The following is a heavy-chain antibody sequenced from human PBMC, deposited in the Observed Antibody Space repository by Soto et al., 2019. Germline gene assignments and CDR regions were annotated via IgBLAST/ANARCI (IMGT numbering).Heavy chain of an antibody. J-gene: IGHJ6*02. CDR2: ISYDGRKK. CDR3: AIERLSSSATYGMDC. Sequence: QVQLVESGGGVVQPGSFLRLSCATSGFTFSYYGLHWVRQAPGRGLEWVAVISYDGRKKNYVDSVKGRFTVSRDKSTKTLYLQMTTLSPEDAEVYCCAIERLSSSATYGMDCWGPGKTVTVSS. CDR1: GFTFSYYG. D-gene: IGHD6-19*01. V-gene: IGHV3-30*03.